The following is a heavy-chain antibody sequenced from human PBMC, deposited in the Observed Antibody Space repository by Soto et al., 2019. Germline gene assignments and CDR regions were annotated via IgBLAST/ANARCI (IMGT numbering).Heavy chain of an antibody. J-gene: IGHJ5*02. CDR1: GISITRGGSS. D-gene: IGHD2-21*01. V-gene: IGHV4-30-2*01. CDR2: LSYSGSA. CDR3: AREVNYWFDP. Sequence: LSLTCTVSGISITRGGSSWTWIRQPPGKGLEWIGYLSYSGSAYYNPSLKSRVTISVDRSKNQFSLKLNSATTADTAVYYCAREVNYWFDPWGQGTLVTVSS.